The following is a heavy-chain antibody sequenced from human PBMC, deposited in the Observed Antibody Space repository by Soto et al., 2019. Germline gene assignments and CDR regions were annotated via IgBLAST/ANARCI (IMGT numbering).Heavy chain of an antibody. CDR3: ARWTTMVRGVNFPSYYTSGMYI. D-gene: IGHD3-10*01. CDR1: GFTLSSYG. CDR2: IWYDGSNK. V-gene: IGHV3-33*01. J-gene: IGHJ6*02. Sequence: PGGSLRLSCAASGFTLSSYGMHCVGQAPGKGLEWVAVIWYDGSNKYYADSVKGRFTISRDNSKNTLYLQMNSLRAEDTAVYYCARWTTMVRGVNFPSYYTSGMYIWSQRTAVPVS.